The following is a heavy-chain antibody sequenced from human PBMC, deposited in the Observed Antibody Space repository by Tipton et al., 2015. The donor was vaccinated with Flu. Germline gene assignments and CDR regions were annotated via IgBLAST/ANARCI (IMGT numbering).Heavy chain of an antibody. V-gene: IGHV4-31*03. CDR3: ARGATRRPFSGYDYTGY. CDR1: GGSISSEDYY. D-gene: IGHD5-12*01. J-gene: IGHJ4*02. Sequence: TLSLTCTVSGGSISSEDYYWSWIRQHPGKGLEWIGYIYDSGITYYNPSLSSRVVISIDTSKNQFYLRLSSVTAADTAVYYCARGATRRPFSGYDYTGYWGQGTLVTVS. CDR2: IYDSGIT.